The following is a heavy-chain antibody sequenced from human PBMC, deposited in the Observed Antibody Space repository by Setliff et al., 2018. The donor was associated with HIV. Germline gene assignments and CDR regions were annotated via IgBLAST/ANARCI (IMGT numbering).Heavy chain of an antibody. D-gene: IGHD2-2*01. CDR2: IYYSGNT. J-gene: IGHJ4*02. CDR1: GGSITGYY. CDR3: AGDTHSPSRWDH. Sequence: PSETLSLTCTVSGGSITGYYWSWIRQPPGKGLEWIGWIYYSGNTRYNPSLKSRVTISLDTSKNRFSLQLSSVTAADTAMYYCAGDTHSPSRWDHWGQGTLVTVSS. V-gene: IGHV4-59*12.